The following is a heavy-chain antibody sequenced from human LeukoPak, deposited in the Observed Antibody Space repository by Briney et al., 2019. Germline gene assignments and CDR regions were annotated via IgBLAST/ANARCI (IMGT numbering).Heavy chain of an antibody. V-gene: IGHV3-15*01. CDR2: IKSKTDGGTT. CDR3: TSSKYMAAKQWSYFDF. Sequence: GGSLRLSCAASGFIFSNAWMSWVRQAPGKGLEWVGRIKSKTDGGTTDYAAPVKGGFTISRDDSKNTLYLQMNSLKTEDTAVYYCTSSKYMAAKQWSYFDFWGRGTLVTVSS. J-gene: IGHJ4*02. D-gene: IGHD6-25*01. CDR1: GFIFSNAW.